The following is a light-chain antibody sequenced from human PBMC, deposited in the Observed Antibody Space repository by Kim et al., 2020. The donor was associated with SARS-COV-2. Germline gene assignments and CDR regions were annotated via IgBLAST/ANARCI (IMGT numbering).Light chain of an antibody. CDR2: DAS. J-gene: IGKJ2*01. CDR3: QQRSNGPYT. CDR1: QSVSSY. Sequence: EIVLTQSPATLSLSPGERATLSCRASQSVSSYLAWYQQKPGQAPRLLIYDASNRATGIPARFSGSGSGTDFTLTISSLEPEDFAVYYCQQRSNGPYTFGQGTKLEI. V-gene: IGKV3-11*01.